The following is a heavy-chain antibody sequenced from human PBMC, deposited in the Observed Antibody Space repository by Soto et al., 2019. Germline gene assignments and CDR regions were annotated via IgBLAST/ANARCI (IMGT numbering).Heavy chain of an antibody. V-gene: IGHV2-5*02. D-gene: IGHD1-26*01. CDR1: GFSLTTNGVG. CDR3: AHTVARGAYWETFDY. Sequence: QITLKESGPTLVKPTQTLTLTCTVSGFSLTTNGVGVGWFRQPPGKALEWLALIYRDDDKRYRPSLQSRVTVTREHTKNQVVLTMTNMDPVDTATYYCAHTVARGAYWETFDYWGQGALVTVSS. J-gene: IGHJ4*02. CDR2: IYRDDDK.